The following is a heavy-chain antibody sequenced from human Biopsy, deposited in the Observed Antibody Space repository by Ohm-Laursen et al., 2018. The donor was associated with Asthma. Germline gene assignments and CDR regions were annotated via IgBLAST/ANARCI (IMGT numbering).Heavy chain of an antibody. CDR2: IYNDGRA. Sequence: SLRLSCTASEFSVSSSYMSWVRQAPGKGLEWVSVIYNDGRAYYADSVRGRFTTSRDNARNSVYLQMNSLRAEDTALYYCARIGPEWELPGREYSLHHWGEGTLVTVSS. V-gene: IGHV3-66*01. CDR1: EFSVSSSY. D-gene: IGHD1-26*01. J-gene: IGHJ1*01. CDR3: ARIGPEWELPGREYSLHH.